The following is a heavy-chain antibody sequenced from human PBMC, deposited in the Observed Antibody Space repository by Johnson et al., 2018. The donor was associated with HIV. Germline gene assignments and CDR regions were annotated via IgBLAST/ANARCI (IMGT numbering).Heavy chain of an antibody. Sequence: VQLVESGGGVVQPGRSLRLSCAASGFTFSSYGMHWVRQAPGKGLEWVAVISSDGSNKNYADSVKGRFTISRDNSKNTVYLQMNSLRAEDTAVYYCAKDLGESENEEWATDYYDFSTGYPVQDPRAMWG. D-gene: IGHD3/OR15-3a*01. V-gene: IGHV3-30*18. J-gene: IGHJ1*01. CDR2: ISSDGSNK. CDR3: AKDLGESENEEWATDYYDFSTGYPVQDPRAM. CDR1: GFTFSSYG.